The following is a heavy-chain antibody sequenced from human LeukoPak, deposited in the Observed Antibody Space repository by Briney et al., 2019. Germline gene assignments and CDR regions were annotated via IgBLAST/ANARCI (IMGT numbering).Heavy chain of an antibody. CDR1: GYTFTSYD. V-gene: IGHV1-8*01. J-gene: IGHJ3*02. CDR3: ARLYYYASSGYDALDI. CDR2: MDGNSGKT. Sequence: GASVTVSCKTSGYTFTSYDINWVRQVPGQGLEWVGGMDGNSGKTAYAQNFLGRVTITRNSSISTAYMELSSLRSEDTAVYYCARLYYYASSGYDALDIWGQGTMVAVSS. D-gene: IGHD3-22*01.